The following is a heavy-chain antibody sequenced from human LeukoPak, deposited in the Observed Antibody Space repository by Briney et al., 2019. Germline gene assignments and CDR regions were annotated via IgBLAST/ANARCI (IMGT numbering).Heavy chain of an antibody. CDR2: IYSGGST. V-gene: IGHV3-66*01. J-gene: IGHJ3*02. CDR3: ATSRTVPDAFDI. D-gene: IGHD1/OR15-1a*01. Sequence: GESMRLACAAYGFTVSSNYMSWDRQAPGKGLEWVSAIYSGGSTYYADTVKGRFTFSRDNSKNTLYLQMNILRAEDTAVYYCATSRTVPDAFDIWGQGTRVTVSS. CDR1: GFTVSSNY.